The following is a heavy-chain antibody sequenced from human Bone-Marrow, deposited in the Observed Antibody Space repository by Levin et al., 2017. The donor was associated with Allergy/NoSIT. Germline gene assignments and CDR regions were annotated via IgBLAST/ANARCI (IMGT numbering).Heavy chain of an antibody. CDR1: RFTFITYA. CDR3: ARMYSTDWPWSGFDY. CDR2: ISGSGGST. J-gene: IGHJ4*02. Sequence: GGSLRLSCAPSRFTFITYAMSWVRQAPGKGLEWVSSISGSGGSTYYADSVKGRFTISRDNSKSTLYLQMNSLRAEDTAIYYCARMYSTDWPWSGFDYWGQGTLVTVSS. D-gene: IGHD6-19*01. V-gene: IGHV3-23*01.